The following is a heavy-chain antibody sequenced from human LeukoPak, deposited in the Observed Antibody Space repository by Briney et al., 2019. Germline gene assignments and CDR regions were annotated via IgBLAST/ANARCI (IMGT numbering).Heavy chain of an antibody. D-gene: IGHD4-17*01. CDR2: ISSSSSYI. J-gene: IGHJ4*02. CDR3: ARNGDRPTYYFNY. V-gene: IGHV3-21*01. CDR1: GFTFSIYS. Sequence: PGGSLRLSCAASGFTFSIYSMYWVRQAPGKGLAWVSSISSSSSYIYYADSVKGRFTISRDNAKNSLYLQMDSLRAEDTAVYYCARNGDRPTYYFNYWGQGTLVTVSS.